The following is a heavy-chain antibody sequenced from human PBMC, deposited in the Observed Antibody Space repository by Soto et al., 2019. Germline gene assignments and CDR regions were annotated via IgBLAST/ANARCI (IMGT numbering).Heavy chain of an antibody. CDR2: IYSDGTT. J-gene: IGHJ4*02. V-gene: IGHV3-66*01. CDR1: GFSVSNNY. D-gene: IGHD2-8*01. CDR3: ARDAPSAVRSEW. Sequence: LVESGGGLVQAGESLRLSCAVSGFSVSNNYMTWVRQAPGKGLEWISVIYSDGTTYHADSVKGRFIASRDNSQNTLDRQMNNLRVEDSAVYFCARDAPSAVRSEWWGQGTLVTVAS.